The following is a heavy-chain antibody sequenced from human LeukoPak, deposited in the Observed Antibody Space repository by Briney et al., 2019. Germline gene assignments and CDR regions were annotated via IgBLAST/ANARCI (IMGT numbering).Heavy chain of an antibody. CDR3: ACLEFGELFAPDTYYYYGMDV. J-gene: IGHJ6*02. D-gene: IGHD3-10*01. CDR1: GFTFRSHA. V-gene: IGHV3-23*01. Sequence: PGGSLRLSCVGSGFTFRSHAMSWVRQAPEKGLEFVSGIYENGGTTYYADSVKGRFSISRDNSKNTLYLQMNSLRAEDTAVYYCACLEFGELFAPDTYYYYGMDVWGQGTTVTVSS. CDR2: IYENGGTT.